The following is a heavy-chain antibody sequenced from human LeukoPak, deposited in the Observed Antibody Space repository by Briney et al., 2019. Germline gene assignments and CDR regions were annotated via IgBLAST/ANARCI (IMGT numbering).Heavy chain of an antibody. J-gene: IGHJ6*03. D-gene: IGHD3-10*01. CDR1: GFTFSRYG. CDR3: AKGDFYGSGRDYYYYMDV. Sequence: GGSLRLSCAATGFTFSRYGMSWVRQAPGKGLEWVSAISGSGGRTYYADSVKGRFTISRDNSKNTLYLQMNSLRAEDTAVYNCAKGDFYGSGRDYYYYMDVWGKGTTVTISS. CDR2: ISGSGGRT. V-gene: IGHV3-23*01.